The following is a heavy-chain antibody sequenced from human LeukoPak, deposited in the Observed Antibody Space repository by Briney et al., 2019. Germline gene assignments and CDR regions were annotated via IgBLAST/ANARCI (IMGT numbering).Heavy chain of an antibody. J-gene: IGHJ5*02. CDR1: GGTFSSYA. Sequence: AASVKVSCKASGGTFSSYAISWVRQAPGQGLEWMGRIIPILGIANYAQKFQGRITITADKSTSTAYMELSSLRSEDTAVYYCAPYVWGSYRLSRSDPWGQGTLVTVSS. CDR2: IIPILGIA. D-gene: IGHD3-16*02. V-gene: IGHV1-69*04. CDR3: APYVWGSYRLSRSDP.